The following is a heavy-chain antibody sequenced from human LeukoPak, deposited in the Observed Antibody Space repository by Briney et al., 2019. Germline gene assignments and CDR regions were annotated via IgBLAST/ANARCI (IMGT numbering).Heavy chain of an antibody. Sequence: GGSLRLSCAASGFTFSSYWMHWVRQAPGKGLVWVSRINSDGSSTSYADSVKGRFTISRDNAKNTLYLQMNSLRAEDTAVYYCARDPQPLFYYDSSGSSFDYWGQGTLVTVSS. CDR2: INSDGSST. CDR1: GFTFSSYW. D-gene: IGHD3-22*01. CDR3: ARDPQPLFYYDSSGSSFDY. J-gene: IGHJ4*02. V-gene: IGHV3-74*01.